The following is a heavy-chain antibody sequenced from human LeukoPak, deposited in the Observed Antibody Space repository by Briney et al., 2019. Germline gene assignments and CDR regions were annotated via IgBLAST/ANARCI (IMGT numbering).Heavy chain of an antibody. V-gene: IGHV4-34*01. D-gene: IGHD2-2*01. Sequence: KASETLSLTCAVYGGSFSGYYWSWIRQPPGKGLEWIGEINHSGCTNYNPSLKSRVTISVDTSKNQFSLKLTSVTAADTAVYYCASRDCSSTSCHEGYNWFDPWGQGILVSVSS. J-gene: IGHJ5*02. CDR2: INHSGCT. CDR3: ASRDCSSTSCHEGYNWFDP. CDR1: GGSFSGYY.